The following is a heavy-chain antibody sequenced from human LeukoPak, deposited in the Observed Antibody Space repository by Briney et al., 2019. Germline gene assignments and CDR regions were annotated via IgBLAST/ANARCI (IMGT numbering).Heavy chain of an antibody. CDR3: ARSYDNRGYFYYGMDV. CDR2: TYFSGTT. V-gene: IGHV4-59*08. Sequence: SEPLSLTCTVSGGSISGYYWSWIRQPPGKGLDFIGYTYFSGTTDYNPSLRSRAIISLDTSKNQFSLRLTSVTAADTAVYYCARSYDNRGYFYYGMDVWGQGTTVTVSS. D-gene: IGHD2-15*01. J-gene: IGHJ6*02. CDR1: GGSISGYY.